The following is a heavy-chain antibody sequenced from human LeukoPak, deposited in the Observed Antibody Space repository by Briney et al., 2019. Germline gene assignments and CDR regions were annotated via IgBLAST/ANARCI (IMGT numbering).Heavy chain of an antibody. J-gene: IGHJ5*02. CDR1: GGTFSSYA. CDR2: IIPILGIA. D-gene: IGHD2-2*02. CDR3: ARGICSSTSCYIPQDNWFDP. Sequence: GASVKVSCKASGGTFSSYAISWVRQAPGQGLEWMGRIIPILGIANYAQKFQGTVTMTTDTSTSTAYMELRSLRSDDTAAYYCARGICSSTSCYIPQDNWFDPWGQGTLVTVSS. V-gene: IGHV1-69*04.